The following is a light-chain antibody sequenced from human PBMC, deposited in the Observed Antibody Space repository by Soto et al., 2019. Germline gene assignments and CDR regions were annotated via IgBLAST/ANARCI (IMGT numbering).Light chain of an antibody. CDR3: QQRYSIPYT. CDR1: QTISRN. J-gene: IGKJ2*01. CDR2: VVS. V-gene: IGKV1-39*01. Sequence: DIQLTQSPSSLSASVGDRVTITWRASQTISRNLNWYQQKPGEAPKLLMYVVSSLQGGVPSRFSGSESGTDYTLTISSLQPDDFATYYCQQRYSIPYTFGQGTKLEIK.